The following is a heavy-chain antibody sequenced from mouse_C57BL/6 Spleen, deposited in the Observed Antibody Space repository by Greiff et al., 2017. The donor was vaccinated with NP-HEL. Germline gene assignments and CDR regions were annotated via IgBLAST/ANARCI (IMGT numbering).Heavy chain of an antibody. CDR1: GYAFSSSW. CDR3: ARDSNFPMDY. D-gene: IGHD2-5*01. V-gene: IGHV1-82*01. CDR2: IYPGDGDT. J-gene: IGHJ4*01. Sequence: QVQLQQSGPELVKPGASVKISCKASGYAFSSSWMNWVKQRPGKGLEWIGRIYPGDGDTNYNGKFKGKATLTADKSSSTAYMQLSSLTSEDAAVYCCARDSNFPMDYWGQGTSVTVSS.